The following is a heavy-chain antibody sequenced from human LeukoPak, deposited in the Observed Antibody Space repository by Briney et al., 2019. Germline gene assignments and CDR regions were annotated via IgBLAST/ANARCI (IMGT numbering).Heavy chain of an antibody. V-gene: IGHV3-30*04. Sequence: PGRSLRLSCAASGFTFSSYAMHWVRQAPGKGLEWVTVISYDGSNKYYADSVKGRFTISRDNSKNTLYLQMNSLRAEDTAVYYCARAVDAIDWGQGTLVTASS. CDR1: GFTFSSYA. CDR3: ARAVDAID. CDR2: ISYDGSNK. D-gene: IGHD4-23*01. J-gene: IGHJ4*02.